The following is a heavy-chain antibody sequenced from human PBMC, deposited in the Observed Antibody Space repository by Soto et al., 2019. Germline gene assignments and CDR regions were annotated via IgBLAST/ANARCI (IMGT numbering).Heavy chain of an antibody. CDR3: ARRWGEGRVDY. J-gene: IGHJ4*02. D-gene: IGHD3-10*01. Sequence: QVQLQESGPGLVKPSGTLSLTSAVSGGSISSSNWWSWVRQPPGKGLEWIGESYHSGNTNYNPSLKSRVTMAVDKTRNQFALKLSSVTAADTAVYYCARRWGEGRVDYWGQGTLVTVSS. CDR2: SYHSGNT. CDR1: GGSISSSNW. V-gene: IGHV4-4*02.